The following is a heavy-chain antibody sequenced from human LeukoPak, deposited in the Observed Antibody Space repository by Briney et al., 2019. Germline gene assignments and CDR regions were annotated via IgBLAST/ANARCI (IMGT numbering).Heavy chain of an antibody. CDR3: AIKYNWNYLNWFDP. V-gene: IGHV5-51*01. CDR2: IYPGDSDT. CDR1: GYSFTSYW. J-gene: IGHJ5*02. Sequence: GVSLQISSQGSGYSFTSYWIGWVRPMPGKGLEWMGIIYPGDSDTRYSTPFQGQVTISADKSISSAYLQWSSLKASDTAMYYCAIKYNWNYLNWFDPWGQGTLVTVSS. D-gene: IGHD1-7*01.